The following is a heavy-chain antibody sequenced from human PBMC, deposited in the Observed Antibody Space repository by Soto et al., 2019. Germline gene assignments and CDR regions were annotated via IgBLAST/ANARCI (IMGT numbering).Heavy chain of an antibody. J-gene: IGHJ4*02. CDR1: GFTFSSYA. V-gene: IGHV3-23*01. D-gene: IGHD3-22*01. CDR2: ISGSGGST. Sequence: EVQLLESGGGLVQPGGSLRLSCAASGFTFSSYAMSWVRQAPGKGLEWVSAISGSGGSTYYADSVKGRFTIFRDNSKNTLYLQMNSLRAEDTAVYYCAKLCAMIVVVKGVRYDYWGQGTLVTVSS. CDR3: AKLCAMIVVVKGVRYDY.